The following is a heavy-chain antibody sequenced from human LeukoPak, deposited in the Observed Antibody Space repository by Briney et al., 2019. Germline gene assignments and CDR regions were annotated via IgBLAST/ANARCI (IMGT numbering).Heavy chain of an antibody. Sequence: GGSLRLSCAASGSTFSSYSMNWVRQAPGKGLEWVSSISSSSSYIYYADSVKGRFTISRDNAKNSLYLQMNSLRAEDTAVYYCARAGFYVNAFDIWGQGTMVTVSS. D-gene: IGHD3-10*01. CDR3: ARAGFYVNAFDI. CDR1: GSTFSSYS. CDR2: ISSSSSYI. V-gene: IGHV3-21*01. J-gene: IGHJ3*02.